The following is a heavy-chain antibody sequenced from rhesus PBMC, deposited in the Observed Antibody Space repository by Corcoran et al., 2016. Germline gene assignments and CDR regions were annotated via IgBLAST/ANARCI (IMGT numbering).Heavy chain of an antibody. J-gene: IGHJ4*01. Sequence: QVQLQESGPGLGKPSGTLSLTRVDSGGCVRRRNWRSWLRQAPGKGMDWILYFSGSSGSTHYNPSLKSRVTISTVTTTNQFSLKLSAVTAADTAVYYCAGSGRLYFDFWGQVVLVTVSS. CDR3: AGSGRLYFDF. CDR2: FSGSSGST. V-gene: IGHV4-65*01. CDR1: GGCVRRRNW.